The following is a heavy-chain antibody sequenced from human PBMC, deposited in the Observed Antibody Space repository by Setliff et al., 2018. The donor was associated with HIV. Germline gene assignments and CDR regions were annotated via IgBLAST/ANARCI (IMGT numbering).Heavy chain of an antibody. D-gene: IGHD2-8*01. CDR3: ATKLYCTNGVCLDAFDI. Sequence: RASVKVSCKASGYTFTGYYVHWVRQAPGQGLEWMGRIIPNSGGTNYAQNFQGRVTMTRDTSISTAYMELTRLRSDDTAVYYCATKLYCTNGVCLDAFDIWGQGTMVTVSS. J-gene: IGHJ3*02. CDR1: GYTFTGYY. V-gene: IGHV1-2*06. CDR2: IIPNSGGT.